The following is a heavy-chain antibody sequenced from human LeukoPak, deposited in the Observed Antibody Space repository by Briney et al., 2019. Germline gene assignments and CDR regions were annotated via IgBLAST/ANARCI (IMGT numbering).Heavy chain of an antibody. CDR3: ARSIAAAGDLNWFDP. V-gene: IGHV1-69*06. CDR1: GYTFTSYG. CDR2: IIPIFGTA. Sequence: GATVKVSCKASGYTFTSYGISWVRQAPGQGLEWMGGIIPIFGTANYAQKFQGRVTITADKSTSTAYMELSSLRSEDTAVYYCARSIAAAGDLNWFDPWGQGTLVTVSS. J-gene: IGHJ5*02. D-gene: IGHD6-13*01.